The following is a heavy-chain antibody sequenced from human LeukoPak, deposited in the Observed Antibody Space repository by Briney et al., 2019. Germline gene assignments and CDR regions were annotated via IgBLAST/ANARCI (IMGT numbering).Heavy chain of an antibody. CDR2: IRYDGSNK. Sequence: GGSLRLSCAASGFTFSSYGMHWVRQAPGKGLEWVAFIRYDGSNKYYADSVKGRFTISRDNSKNTLYLQMNSLRAEDTAVYYCAKDRSGVLLWFGEFDYWGQGTLVTVSS. CDR1: GFTFSSYG. J-gene: IGHJ4*02. CDR3: AKDRSGVLLWFGEFDY. D-gene: IGHD3-10*01. V-gene: IGHV3-30*02.